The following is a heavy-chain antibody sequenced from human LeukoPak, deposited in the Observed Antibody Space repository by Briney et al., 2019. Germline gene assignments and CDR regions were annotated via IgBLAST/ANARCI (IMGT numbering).Heavy chain of an antibody. D-gene: IGHD3-22*01. J-gene: IGHJ4*02. CDR1: GFTVSSNY. CDR2: IYSGGSI. V-gene: IGHV3-53*01. Sequence: GGSLRLSCAASGFTVSSNYMSWVRQAPGKGPEWVSVIYSGGSIYYADSVKGRFTISRDNSKNTLYLQMNILRAEDTAVYYCARVAHYDSSGIGNYWGQGTLVTVSS. CDR3: ARVAHYDSSGIGNY.